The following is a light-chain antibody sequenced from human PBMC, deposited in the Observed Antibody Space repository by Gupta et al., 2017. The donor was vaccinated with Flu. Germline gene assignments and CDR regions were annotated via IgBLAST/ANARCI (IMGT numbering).Light chain of an antibody. V-gene: IGLV2-14*01. J-gene: IGLJ1*01. CDR2: DFS. CDR3: SSYTSTTTFYV. Sequence: QSALTQPASVSGSPGHSITISCTGTSSDVGNSDYVSWYQQDPGKAPKLLIYDFSNRPSGVSSRFSGSKSGNTASLTISGLQAEDETDYYCSSYTSTTTFYVFGTGTKVTVL. CDR1: SSDVGNSDY.